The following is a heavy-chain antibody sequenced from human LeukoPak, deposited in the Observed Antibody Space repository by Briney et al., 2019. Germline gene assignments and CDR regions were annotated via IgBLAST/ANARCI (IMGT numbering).Heavy chain of an antibody. CDR2: IYYSGST. D-gene: IGHD3-10*01. J-gene: IGHJ3*02. CDR1: GGSISSGSYY. Sequence: SETLSLTCTVSGGSISSGSYYWSWIRQPPGKGLEWIGYIYYSGSTNYNPSLKSRVTISVDTSKNQFSLKLSSVTAADTAVYYCARRRGRYGSGSYYAFDIWGQGTMVTVSS. CDR3: ARRRGRYGSGSYYAFDI. V-gene: IGHV4-61*01.